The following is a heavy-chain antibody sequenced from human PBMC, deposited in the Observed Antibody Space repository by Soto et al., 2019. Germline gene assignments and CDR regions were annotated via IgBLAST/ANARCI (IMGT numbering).Heavy chain of an antibody. CDR2: INPYSGGA. D-gene: IGHD3-10*01. Sequence: GASVKVSCKASGYTFTGYFMHCVRQAPGQGLEWMGWINPYSGGADYAQSFQGRVTMTRDTSISTVYMELSRLRFNDTAVYYCARVIRGAYYNSPLDTWGQGTVVTVSS. CDR3: ARVIRGAYYNSPLDT. V-gene: IGHV1-2*02. CDR1: GYTFTGYF. J-gene: IGHJ5*02.